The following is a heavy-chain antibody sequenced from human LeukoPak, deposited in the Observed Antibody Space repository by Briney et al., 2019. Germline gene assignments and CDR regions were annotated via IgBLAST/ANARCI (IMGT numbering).Heavy chain of an antibody. V-gene: IGHV4-4*02. CDR3: ARSPTKRVPEDY. J-gene: IGHJ4*02. D-gene: IGHD2-2*01. CDR2: IFHSGST. CDR1: GGSISSSNW. Sequence: PSETLSLTCAVSGGSISSSNWWSWVRPPPGKGLEWIGEIFHSGSTSYSPSLKSRVTISMDKSKNQISLRLTSVTAADTAVYYCARSPTKRVPEDYWGQGTLVTVSS.